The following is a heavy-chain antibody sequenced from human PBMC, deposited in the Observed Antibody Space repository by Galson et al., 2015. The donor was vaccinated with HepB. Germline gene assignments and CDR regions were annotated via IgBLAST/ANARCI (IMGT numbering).Heavy chain of an antibody. D-gene: IGHD3-9*01. Sequence: SLRLSCAASGFTFSSYSMNWVRQAPGKGLEWVSSISSSSSYIYYADSVKGRFTISRDNAKNSLYLQMNSLRAEDTAVYYCARDIGGSYDILTGCIAHWGQGTLVTVSS. CDR1: GFTFSSYS. CDR2: ISSSSSYI. CDR3: ARDIGGSYDILTGCIAH. J-gene: IGHJ5*02. V-gene: IGHV3-21*01.